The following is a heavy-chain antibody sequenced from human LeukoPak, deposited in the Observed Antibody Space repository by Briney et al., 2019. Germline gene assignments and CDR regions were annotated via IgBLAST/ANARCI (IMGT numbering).Heavy chain of an antibody. CDR2: IYYSGST. V-gene: IGHV4-38-2*02. CDR3: AVVTRDWFDP. CDR1: GYSISSGYY. Sequence: SETLSLTCTVSGYSISSGYYWGWIRQPPGKGLEWIGSIYYSGSTYYNPSLKSRVTISVDTSKNQFSLKLSSVTAADTAVYFCAVVTRDWFDPWGQGTLVTVSS. J-gene: IGHJ5*02. D-gene: IGHD4-23*01.